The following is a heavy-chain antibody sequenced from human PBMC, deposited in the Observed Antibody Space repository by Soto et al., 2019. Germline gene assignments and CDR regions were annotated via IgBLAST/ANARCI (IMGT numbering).Heavy chain of an antibody. CDR2: ISWNSGSI. D-gene: IGHD3-3*01. V-gene: IGHV3-9*01. CDR1: GFTFDDYA. CDR3: AKDIGRDWSGDYRAGDFDY. J-gene: IGHJ4*02. Sequence: EVQLVESGGGLVQPGRSLRLSCAASGFTFDDYAMHWVRQAPGKGLEWVSGISWNSGSIGYADSVEGRFTISRDNTKNSLYLQMNSLRAEDTALYYCAKDIGRDWSGDYRAGDFDYWGQGTLVTVSS.